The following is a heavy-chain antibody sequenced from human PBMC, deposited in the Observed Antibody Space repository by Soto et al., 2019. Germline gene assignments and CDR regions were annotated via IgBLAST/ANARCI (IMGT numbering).Heavy chain of an antibody. CDR2: INHSGST. D-gene: IGHD3-10*01. CDR3: ARGINMVRGVPIYGMDV. J-gene: IGHJ6*02. Sequence: SETLSLTCAVYGGSFSGYYWNWIRQPPGKGLEWIGEINHSGSTNYNPSLKSRVTISLDTSTSKNQFSLKLRTVTAADTAVYYCARGINMVRGVPIYGMDVWGQGTTVTVSS. V-gene: IGHV4-34*01. CDR1: GGSFSGYY.